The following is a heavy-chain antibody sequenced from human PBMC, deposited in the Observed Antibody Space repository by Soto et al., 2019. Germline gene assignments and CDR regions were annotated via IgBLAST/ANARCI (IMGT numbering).Heavy chain of an antibody. D-gene: IGHD6-13*01. Sequence: ESGGGVVQPGRSLRLSCAASGFTFSSYGMHWVRQAPGKGLEWVAVIWYDGSNKYYADSVKGRFTISRDNSKNTLYLQMNSLRAEDTAVYYCAREGGLIAAAGTRSDYYYYGMDVWGQGTTVTVSS. CDR3: AREGGLIAAAGTRSDYYYYGMDV. J-gene: IGHJ6*02. CDR2: IWYDGSNK. V-gene: IGHV3-33*01. CDR1: GFTFSSYG.